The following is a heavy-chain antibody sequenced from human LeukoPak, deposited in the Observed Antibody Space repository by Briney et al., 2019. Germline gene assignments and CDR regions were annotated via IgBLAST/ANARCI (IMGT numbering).Heavy chain of an antibody. Sequence: GGSLRLSCAASGFTFDDYGMSWVRQAPGKGLEWVSGLNWNGGITGYADSVKGRFTISRDNAKNSLYLQMNSLRAEDTALYYCTRGFFGSGSSSSDYWGQGTLVTVSS. CDR3: TRGFFGSGSSSSDY. CDR1: GFTFDDYG. J-gene: IGHJ4*02. CDR2: LNWNGGIT. D-gene: IGHD3-10*01. V-gene: IGHV3-20*04.